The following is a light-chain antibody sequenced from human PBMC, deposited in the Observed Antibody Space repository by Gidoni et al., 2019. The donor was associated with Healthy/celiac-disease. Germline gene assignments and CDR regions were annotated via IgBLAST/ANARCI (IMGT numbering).Light chain of an antibody. Sequence: SYELTPPLSVSVALGQTARITCGGKNIGSKNVHWYQQKPGQAPVLVIYRDSNRPSGIPERFSGSNSGNTATLTISRAQAGDEADYYCQVWDSSTVYVFGTGTKVXVX. CDR2: RDS. V-gene: IGLV3-9*01. CDR3: QVWDSSTVYV. CDR1: NIGSKN. J-gene: IGLJ1*01.